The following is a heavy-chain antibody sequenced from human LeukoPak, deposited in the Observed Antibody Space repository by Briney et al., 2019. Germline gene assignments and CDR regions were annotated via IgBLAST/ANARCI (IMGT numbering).Heavy chain of an antibody. Sequence: GASVKVSCKASGYTFTSYGISWVRQAPGQGLEWKGWISAYNGNTNYAQKLQGRVTMTTDTSTSTAYMELRSLRSDDTAVYYCARSSKVAVAGTGEYFQHWGQGTLVTVSS. CDR3: ARSSKVAVAGTGEYFQH. D-gene: IGHD6-19*01. CDR1: GYTFTSYG. J-gene: IGHJ1*01. CDR2: ISAYNGNT. V-gene: IGHV1-18*01.